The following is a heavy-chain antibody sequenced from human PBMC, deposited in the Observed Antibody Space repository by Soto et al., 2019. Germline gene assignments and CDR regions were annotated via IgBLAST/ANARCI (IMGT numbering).Heavy chain of an antibody. CDR3: AKTQGYFDY. Sequence: EVQLLESGGILVQPGGSLRLSCVASGFTFSSYAMSWVRQAPGKGLEWVSVFSGSSGSTYYADSVKGRFTISRDNSKNTLSLQMNSLRAEDTAVYYCAKTQGYFDYWGQGTLVTVSS. CDR1: GFTFSSYA. V-gene: IGHV3-23*01. CDR2: FSGSSGST. J-gene: IGHJ4*02.